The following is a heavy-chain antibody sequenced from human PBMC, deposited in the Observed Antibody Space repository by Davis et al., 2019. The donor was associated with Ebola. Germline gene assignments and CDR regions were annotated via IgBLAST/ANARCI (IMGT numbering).Heavy chain of an antibody. CDR2: IKQDGSEK. D-gene: IGHD4-17*01. J-gene: IGHJ5*02. V-gene: IGHV3-7*03. Sequence: GESLKISCAASGFTFSSYWMSWVRQAPGKGLEWVANIKQDGSEKYYVDSVKGRFTISRDNAKNSLYLQMNSLRAEDTALYHCARGCGFTVTCGWWFDPWGQGTLVTVSS. CDR1: GFTFSSYW. CDR3: ARGCGFTVTCGWWFDP.